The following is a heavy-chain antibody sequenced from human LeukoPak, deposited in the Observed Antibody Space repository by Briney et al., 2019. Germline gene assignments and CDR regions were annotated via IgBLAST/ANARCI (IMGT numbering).Heavy chain of an antibody. CDR2: IYHSGST. Sequence: SGTLSLTCAVSGGSISSSNWWSWVRQPPGKGLEWIGEIYHSGSTNYNPSLKSRVTISVDKSKNQFSLKLSSVTAADTAVYYCARDRPDCSSTSCYHNYYYGMDVWGQGTTVTVSS. D-gene: IGHD2-2*01. CDR1: GGSISSSNW. CDR3: ARDRPDCSSTSCYHNYYYGMDV. V-gene: IGHV4-4*02. J-gene: IGHJ6*02.